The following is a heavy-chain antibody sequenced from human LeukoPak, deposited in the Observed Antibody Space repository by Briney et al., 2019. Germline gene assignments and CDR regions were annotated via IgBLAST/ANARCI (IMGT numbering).Heavy chain of an antibody. CDR3: AIVYYDFWSGYEYDAFDI. CDR1: GYTFTSYG. Sequence: ASVKVSCKASGYTFTSYGISWVRQAPGQGPEWMGWISAYNGNTNYAQRLQGRVTMTTDTSTSTAYMELRSLRSDDTAVYYCAIVYYDFWSGYEYDAFDIWGQGTMVTVSS. D-gene: IGHD3-3*01. CDR2: ISAYNGNT. V-gene: IGHV1-18*01. J-gene: IGHJ3*02.